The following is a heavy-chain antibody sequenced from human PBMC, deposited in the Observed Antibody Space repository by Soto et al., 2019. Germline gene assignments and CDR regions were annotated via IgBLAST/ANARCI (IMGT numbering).Heavy chain of an antibody. V-gene: IGHV1-69*01. D-gene: IGHD4-4*01. CDR2: IIPIFGTA. CDR1: GGTFSSYA. CDR3: ARGSATVSYDYYGMDV. Sequence: QVQLVQSGAEVKKPGSSVKVSCKASGGTFSSYAISWVRQAPGQGLEWMGGIIPIFGTANYAQKFQGRVTIAADESTSTAYRELSSLRSEDTGVYSGARGSATVSYDYYGMDVWGQGTTVTVSS. J-gene: IGHJ6*02.